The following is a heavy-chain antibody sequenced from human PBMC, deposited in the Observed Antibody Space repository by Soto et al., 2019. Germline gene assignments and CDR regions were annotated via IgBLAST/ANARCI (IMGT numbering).Heavy chain of an antibody. CDR2: IYYSGST. J-gene: IGHJ4*02. V-gene: IGHV4-39*01. CDR1: VGSISSISYS. CDR3: ARPYYYDSSGYWDY. D-gene: IGHD3-22*01. Sequence: QLQLQESGPGLVKPSETLSLTCTVSVGSISSISYSWGWIRQPPGKGLEWIGSIYYSGSTYYNPSLKSRVTISVDTSKNQFSLKLSSVTAADTAVYYCARPYYYDSSGYWDYWGQGTLVTVSS.